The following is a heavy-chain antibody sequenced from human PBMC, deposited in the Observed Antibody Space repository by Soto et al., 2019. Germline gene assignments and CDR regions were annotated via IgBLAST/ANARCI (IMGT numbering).Heavy chain of an antibody. CDR1: GFTFSSYE. CDR3: ARDGIAATYYYYYGMDV. CDR2: ISSSGSTI. V-gene: IGHV3-48*03. Sequence: EVRLVESGGGLVQPGGSLRLSCAASGFTFSSYEMNWVRQAPGKGLEWVSYISSSGSTIYYADSVKGRFTISRDNAKNSLDLQMNSLRAEDTAVYYCARDGIAATYYYYYGMDVWGQGTTVTVSS. D-gene: IGHD6-13*01. J-gene: IGHJ6*02.